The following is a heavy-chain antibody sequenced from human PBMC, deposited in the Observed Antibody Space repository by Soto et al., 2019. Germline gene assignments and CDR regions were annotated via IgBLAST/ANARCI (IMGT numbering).Heavy chain of an antibody. J-gene: IGHJ5*02. CDR3: ARYSGWYSYNWFDP. CDR1: GFTFSDFG. Sequence: GGSLRLSCVVSGFTFSDFGMHWVRQSPGEGLAWVASISKDGLDRYYSESVKGRFTISRDNAENSVYLQMSSLRGEDTAMYYCARYSGWYSYNWFDPWGQGTLVTVSS. D-gene: IGHD6-19*01. CDR2: ISKDGLDR. V-gene: IGHV3-30*12.